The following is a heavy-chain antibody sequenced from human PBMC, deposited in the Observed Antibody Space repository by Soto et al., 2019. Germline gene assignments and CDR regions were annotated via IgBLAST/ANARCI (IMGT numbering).Heavy chain of an antibody. CDR2: IYYSGRT. D-gene: IGHD3-16*02. CDR1: GGSISDYQ. V-gene: IGHV4-59*01. CDR3: ARMRGLGEISPYFDY. J-gene: IGHJ4*02. Sequence: QVQLQESGPGLVKPSETLSLTCSVSGGSISDYQWNWIRQPPGQGLEWIGYIYYSGRTNYNPSLKSRVTISLDTSTKQFSLRLRSVPAADTAVYYCARMRGLGEISPYFDYCGQGTLVSVSS.